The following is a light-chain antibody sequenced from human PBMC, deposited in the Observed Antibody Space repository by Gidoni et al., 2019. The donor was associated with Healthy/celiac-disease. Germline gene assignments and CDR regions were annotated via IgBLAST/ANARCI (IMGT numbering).Light chain of an antibody. CDR2: AAS. CDR3: QQSYSTPPLT. V-gene: IGKV1-39*01. Sequence: DIQMTQSPSSLSASVGGRVTITCRASQSISSYLNWYQQKPGKAPKLLIYAASSLQSGVPSRFSGSGSGTDFTLTISSLQPEDFATYYCQQSYSTPPLTFGGGTKVEIK. CDR1: QSISSY. J-gene: IGKJ4*02.